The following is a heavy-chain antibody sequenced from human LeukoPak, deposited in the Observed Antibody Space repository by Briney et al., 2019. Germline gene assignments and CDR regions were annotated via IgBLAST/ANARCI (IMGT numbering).Heavy chain of an antibody. D-gene: IGHD1-26*01. J-gene: IGHJ4*02. V-gene: IGHV4-61*02. CDR2: IYTSGST. Sequence: PSQTLSLTCTVSGGSISSGSYYWSWIRQPAGKGLEWIGRIYTSGSTNYNPSLKSRVTISVDTSKNQFSLKLSSVTAADTAVYYCAGARLGSIDYWGQGTLVTVTS. CDR3: AGARLGSIDY. CDR1: GGSISSGSYY.